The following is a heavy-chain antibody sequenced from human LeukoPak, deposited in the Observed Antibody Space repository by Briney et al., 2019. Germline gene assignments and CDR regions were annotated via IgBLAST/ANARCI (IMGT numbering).Heavy chain of an antibody. CDR2: MNPNSGNT. J-gene: IGHJ4*02. CDR3: ARAEASRNSGKILGY. V-gene: IGHV1-8*01. D-gene: IGHD1-14*01. CDR1: GYTFTSYD. Sequence: ASVKVSCKASGYTFTSYDINWVRQATGQGPEWMGWMNPNSGNTGYAEKFQGRVTMTRNTSISTAYMELSSLTSEDTAVYYCARAEASRNSGKILGYWGQGTLVTVSS.